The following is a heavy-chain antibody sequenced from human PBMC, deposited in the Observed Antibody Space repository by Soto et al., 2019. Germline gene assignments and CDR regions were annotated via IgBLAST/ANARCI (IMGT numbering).Heavy chain of an antibody. J-gene: IGHJ1*01. D-gene: IGHD2-21*02. CDR2: IYYSGST. Sequence: PSETLSLTCTVSGGSISSGGYYWSWIRQHPGKGLEWIGYIYYSGSTYYNPSLKSRVTISVDTSKNQFSLKLSSVTAADTAVYYCADVVVTAIGYFQHWGQGTLVTVSS. CDR1: GGSISSGGYY. CDR3: ADVVVTAIGYFQH. V-gene: IGHV4-30-4*08.